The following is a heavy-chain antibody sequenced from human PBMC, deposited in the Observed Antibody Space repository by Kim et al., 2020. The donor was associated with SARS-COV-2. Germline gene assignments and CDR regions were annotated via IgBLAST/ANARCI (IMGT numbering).Heavy chain of an antibody. CDR2: INAGNGNT. J-gene: IGHJ4*02. V-gene: IGHV1-3*01. Sequence: ASVKVSCKASGYTFTSYAMHWVRQAPGQRLEWMGWINAGNGNTKYSQKFQGRVTITRDTSASTAYMELSSLRSEDTAVYYCATGGYNSGSQEYYFDYWGQGTLVTVSS. D-gene: IGHD1-26*01. CDR3: ATGGYNSGSQEYYFDY. CDR1: GYTFTSYA.